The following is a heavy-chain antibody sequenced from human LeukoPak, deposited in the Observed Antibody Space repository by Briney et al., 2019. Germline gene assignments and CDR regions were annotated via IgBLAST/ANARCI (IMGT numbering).Heavy chain of an antibody. Sequence: ASVKVSCKASGYTFTSYDINWVRQATGQGLEWMGWISAYNGNTNYAQKLQGRVTMTTDTSTSTAYMELRSLRSDDTAVYYCARVSYYYGSGSYYSRRPFDYWGQGTLVTVSS. CDR3: ARVSYYYGSGSYYSRRPFDY. CDR2: ISAYNGNT. V-gene: IGHV1-18*01. D-gene: IGHD3-10*01. J-gene: IGHJ4*02. CDR1: GYTFTSYD.